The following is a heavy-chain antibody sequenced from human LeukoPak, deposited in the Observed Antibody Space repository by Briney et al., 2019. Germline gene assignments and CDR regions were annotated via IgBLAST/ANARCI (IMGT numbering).Heavy chain of an antibody. V-gene: IGHV4-59*11. CDR2: IYYSGST. CDR1: GGSISSHY. CDR3: ARGEFTAALDY. J-gene: IGHJ4*02. Sequence: SETLSLTCTVSGGSISSHYWSWIRQPPGKGLEWIGYIYYSGSTNYNPSLKSRVTISVDTSKNQFSLKLSSVTAADTAVYYCARGEFTAALDYWGQGTLVTVSS. D-gene: IGHD3-10*01.